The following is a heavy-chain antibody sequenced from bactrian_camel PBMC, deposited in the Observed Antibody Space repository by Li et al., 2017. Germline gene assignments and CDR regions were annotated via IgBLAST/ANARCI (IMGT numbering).Heavy chain of an antibody. Sequence: HVQLVESGGGSVQAGGSLKLSCAVSGYAYRYCLGWFRQAPGKEREGVAGIDIDSMLGTTYYDDSVKGRFTISRDNAKNTLYLQMNSLKTEDTAVYYCAADRRTVVAGTAMDLVTGARGPRSPSP. V-gene: IGHV3S63*01. CDR3: AADRRTVVAGTAMDLVT. J-gene: IGHJ6*01. CDR1: GYAYRYC. D-gene: IGHD6*01. CDR2: IDIDSMLGTT.